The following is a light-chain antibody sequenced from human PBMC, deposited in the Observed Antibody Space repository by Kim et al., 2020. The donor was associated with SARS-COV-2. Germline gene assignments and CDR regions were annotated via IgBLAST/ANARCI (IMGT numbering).Light chain of an antibody. V-gene: IGKV1-39*01. Sequence: DIQMTQSPSSLSASVGDRVTITCRASQSMSSHLNWYQQKPGKAPKLLIYTESSLQSGVPSRFSGSGSGTDFTLTISSLQPEDFATYYCQQSSSSPPTFGQGTRLEIK. CDR3: QQSSSSPPT. CDR1: QSMSSH. J-gene: IGKJ5*01. CDR2: TES.